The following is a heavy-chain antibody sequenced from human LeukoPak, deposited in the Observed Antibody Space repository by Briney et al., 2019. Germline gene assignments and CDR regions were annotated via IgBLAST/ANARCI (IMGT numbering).Heavy chain of an antibody. CDR2: INHSGST. CDR1: GGSFSGYY. J-gene: IGHJ5*02. V-gene: IGHV4-34*01. CDR3: ARGRRTERFDP. Sequence: PSETLSLTCAVYGGSFSGYYWSWIRQPPGKGLEWIGEINHSGSTNYNPSLKSRVTISVDTSKNQFSLKLSSVTAADTAVYYCARGRRTERFDPWGQGTLVTVSS. D-gene: IGHD1-14*01.